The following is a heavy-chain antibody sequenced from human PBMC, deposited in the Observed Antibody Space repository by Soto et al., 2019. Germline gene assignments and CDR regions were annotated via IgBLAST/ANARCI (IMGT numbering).Heavy chain of an antibody. V-gene: IGHV4-39*01. CDR2: IYYSGST. Sequence: SETLSLTCTVSGGSISSSSYYWGWIRQPPGKGLEWIGSIYYSGSTYYNPSLKSRVTISVDTSKNQFSLKLSSVTAADTAVYYCARGKIIGPWGQGTLVTVSS. D-gene: IGHD3-3*01. CDR1: GGSISSSSYY. CDR3: ARGKIIGP. J-gene: IGHJ5*02.